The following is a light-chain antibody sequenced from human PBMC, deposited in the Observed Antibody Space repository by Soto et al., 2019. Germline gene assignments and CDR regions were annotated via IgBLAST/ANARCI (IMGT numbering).Light chain of an antibody. CDR1: SSDVGDYKY. J-gene: IGLJ1*01. Sequence: QSVLTQPRSVSGSPGQSVTISCTGTSSDVGDYKYVSWYRQHPGKAPKLKIYDVSERPSGVPDRFSGSKSGNTASLTISGLQAEDEADYYCCSYAGSYSYVFGTGTKLTVL. CDR3: CSYAGSYSYV. CDR2: DVS. V-gene: IGLV2-11*01.